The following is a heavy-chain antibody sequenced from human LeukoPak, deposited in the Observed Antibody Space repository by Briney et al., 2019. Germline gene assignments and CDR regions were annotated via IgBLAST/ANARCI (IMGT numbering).Heavy chain of an antibody. CDR1: GYTFTSYD. Sequence: ASVKVSCKASGYTFTSYDISWVRQATGQGLEWMGWMNPNSGNTGYAQKVQGRVTMTRDTSTSTVYLELSSLRSEDTAVYYCARDADTAMWGQGTLVTVSS. V-gene: IGHV1-8*01. J-gene: IGHJ4*02. CDR2: MNPNSGNT. D-gene: IGHD5-18*01. CDR3: ARDADTAM.